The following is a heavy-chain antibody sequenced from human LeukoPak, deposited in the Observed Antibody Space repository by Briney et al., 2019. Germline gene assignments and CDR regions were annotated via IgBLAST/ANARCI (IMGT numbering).Heavy chain of an antibody. Sequence: GASVKVSCKASGYTFTSYGISWVRQAPGQGLEWMGWISAYNGNTNYAQRLQGRVTMTTDTSTSTAYMELRSLRSDDTAVYYCARDNSPAVGATTRIGSPGNYWGQGTLVTVSS. J-gene: IGHJ4*02. V-gene: IGHV1-18*01. CDR2: ISAYNGNT. D-gene: IGHD1-26*01. CDR3: ARDNSPAVGATTRIGSPGNY. CDR1: GYTFTSYG.